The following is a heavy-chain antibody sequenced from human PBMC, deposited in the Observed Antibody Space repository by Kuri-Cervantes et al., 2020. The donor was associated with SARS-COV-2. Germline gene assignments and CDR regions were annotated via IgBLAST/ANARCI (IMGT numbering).Heavy chain of an antibody. V-gene: IGHV1-8*02. Sequence: ASVKVSCKASGYTFTSYDINWVRQATGQGLEWMGWMNPNSGNTGYAQKFQGRVTMTRNTSVSTAYMELSSLRSEDTAVYYCARDLRYSYGYYYYYYMDVWGKGTTVTVSS. CDR3: ARDLRYSYGYYYYYYMDV. CDR1: GYTFTSYD. J-gene: IGHJ6*03. CDR2: MNPNSGNT. D-gene: IGHD5-18*01.